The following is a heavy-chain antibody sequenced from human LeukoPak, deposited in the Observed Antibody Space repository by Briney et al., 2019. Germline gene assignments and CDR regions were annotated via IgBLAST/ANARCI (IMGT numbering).Heavy chain of an antibody. J-gene: IGHJ5*02. D-gene: IGHD1-14*01. CDR3: ARAYPTTNRGAYVWFDR. CDR1: GCSISSCSFH. CDR2: IYYRERN. Sequence: SETLSLTCTVSGCSISSCSFHWGCIRPPPGKELVGIRRIYYRERNYYNPSLNSLVTLSVDTSKNHFFLKLSSVTAADTAVYYCARAYPTTNRGAYVWFDRWGQVTLVTVAS. V-gene: IGHV4-39*07.